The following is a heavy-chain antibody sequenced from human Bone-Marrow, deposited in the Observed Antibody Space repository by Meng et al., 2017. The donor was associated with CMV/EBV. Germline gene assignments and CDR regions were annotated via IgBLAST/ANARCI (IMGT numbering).Heavy chain of an antibody. CDR1: GGSFSGYY. V-gene: IGHV4-34*01. CDR2: INHSGST. Sequence: SETLSLTCAVCGGSFSGYYWGWIRQPPGKGLEWIGEINHSGSTNYNPSLKSRVTISVDTSKNQFSLKLSSVTAADTAVYYCAREKGNYGGAYNWFDPWGQGTLVTVSS. D-gene: IGHD4-23*01. J-gene: IGHJ5*02. CDR3: AREKGNYGGAYNWFDP.